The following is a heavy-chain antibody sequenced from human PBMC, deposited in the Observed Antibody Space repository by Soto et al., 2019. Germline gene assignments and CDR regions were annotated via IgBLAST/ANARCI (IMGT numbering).Heavy chain of an antibody. CDR2: IVPMFGTA. CDR3: ATGVVVVAASQLGWFDP. CDR1: GGTFSRDA. Sequence: QVQLVQSGAEVKKPGSSVKVSCKASGGTFSRDAISWVRQAPGQGLEWMGGIVPMFGTAKYAQKFQGRLTITADESTSTAYMEWRSLRSEDTAVYYCATGVVVVAASQLGWFDPWGQGTLVTVSS. D-gene: IGHD2-15*01. V-gene: IGHV1-69*01. J-gene: IGHJ5*02.